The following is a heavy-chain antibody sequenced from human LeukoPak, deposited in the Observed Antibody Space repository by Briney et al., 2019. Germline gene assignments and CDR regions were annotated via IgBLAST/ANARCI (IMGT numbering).Heavy chain of an antibody. J-gene: IGHJ2*01. V-gene: IGHV5-10-1*01. D-gene: IGHD3-9*01. Sequence: GESLKISCKGSGYSFTSYWIGWVRQMHGKGLEWMGRIDPSDSYTNYSPSFQGHVTISADKSISTAYLQWSSLKASDTAMYYCATGPYYDILTGYYNGPDWYFDLWGRGTLVTVSS. CDR2: IDPSDSYT. CDR3: ATGPYYDILTGYYNGPDWYFDL. CDR1: GYSFTSYW.